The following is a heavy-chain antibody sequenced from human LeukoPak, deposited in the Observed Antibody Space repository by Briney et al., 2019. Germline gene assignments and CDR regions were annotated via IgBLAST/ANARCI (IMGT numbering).Heavy chain of an antibody. J-gene: IGHJ3*02. Sequence: PGGSLRLSCAASGFTFSSSGMHWVRQAPGKGLEWVAFIRYDGSNEYYADSVKGRFTMSRDNSKNTLDLQMNSLRAEDTAVYYCARNRVGFHYADAFDMWGQGTMVTVSS. CDR1: GFTFSSSG. V-gene: IGHV3-30*02. CDR3: ARNRVGFHYADAFDM. CDR2: IRYDGSNE. D-gene: IGHD5-24*01.